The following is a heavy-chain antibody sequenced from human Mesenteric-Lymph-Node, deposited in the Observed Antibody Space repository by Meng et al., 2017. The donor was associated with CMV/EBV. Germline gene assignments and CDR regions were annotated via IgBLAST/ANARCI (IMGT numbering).Heavy chain of an antibody. CDR1: GYTFTSYG. J-gene: IGHJ4*02. CDR3: APATSGSCVDY. CDR2: INPNSGGT. V-gene: IGHV1-2*02. Sequence: ASVKVSCKASGYTFTSYGISWVRQAPGQGLEWMGWINPNSGGTNYAQKFQGRVTMTRDTSISTAYMELSRLRSDDTAVYYCAPATSGSCVDYWGQGTLVTVSS. D-gene: IGHD1-26*01.